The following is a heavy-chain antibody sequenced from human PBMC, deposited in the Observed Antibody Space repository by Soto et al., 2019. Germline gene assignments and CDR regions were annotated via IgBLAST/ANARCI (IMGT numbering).Heavy chain of an antibody. Sequence: QVQLVESGGGVVQPGRSLRLSCAASGFTFSSYAIHWVRQAPGKGLECVAVISYGGNNKYSADPVKGRFTISRDNSKNTVYLQMNSLRPEDTAVYYCARGDQYDSSGYYYHGFDIWGQGTMVTVSS. CDR2: ISYGGNNK. CDR1: GFTFSSYA. J-gene: IGHJ3*02. D-gene: IGHD3-22*01. CDR3: ARGDQYDSSGYYYHGFDI. V-gene: IGHV3-30-3*01.